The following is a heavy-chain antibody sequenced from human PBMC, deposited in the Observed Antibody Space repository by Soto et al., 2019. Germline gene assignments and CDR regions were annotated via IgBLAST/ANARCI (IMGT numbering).Heavy chain of an antibody. Sequence: PSETLSLTCTVSGGSISSGDYYWSWIRQPPGKGLEWIGYIYYSGSTYYNPSLKSRVTISVDTSKNQFSLKLSSVTAADTAVYYCARDRFRNGGYCSGGSCYPAYGMDVWGQGTTVTSP. CDR3: ARDRFRNGGYCSGGSCYPAYGMDV. CDR2: IYYSGST. CDR1: GGSISSGDYY. J-gene: IGHJ6*02. D-gene: IGHD2-15*01. V-gene: IGHV4-30-4*01.